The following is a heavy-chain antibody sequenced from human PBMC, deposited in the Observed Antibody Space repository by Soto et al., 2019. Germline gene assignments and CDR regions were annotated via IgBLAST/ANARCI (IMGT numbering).Heavy chain of an antibody. CDR1: GGSISSYY. J-gene: IGHJ4*02. CDR2: IYYSGST. Sequence: SQTLSLTCTVSGGSISSYYWSWIRQPPGKGLEWIGYIYYSGSTNYNPSLKSRVTISVDTSKNQFSLKLSSVTAADTAVYYCARSYYDILTGYYSFDYWGQGTLVTVSS. V-gene: IGHV4-59*08. CDR3: ARSYYDILTGYYSFDY. D-gene: IGHD3-9*01.